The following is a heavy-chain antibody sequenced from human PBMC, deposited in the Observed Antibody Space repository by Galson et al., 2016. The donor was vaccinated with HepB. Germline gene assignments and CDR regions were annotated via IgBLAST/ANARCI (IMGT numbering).Heavy chain of an antibody. V-gene: IGHV3-7*03. Sequence: SLRLSCAASGFTFSSSTMIWVRQAPGKGLEWVANIHKDGGEKYHVDSVRGRFTISRDNAKNSLHLQMNSLRVQDTAVYYCVRLDYSYCFVFWGQGALVTVSS. CDR1: GFTFSSST. CDR3: VRLDYSYCFVF. D-gene: IGHD4-11*01. J-gene: IGHJ4*02. CDR2: IHKDGGEK.